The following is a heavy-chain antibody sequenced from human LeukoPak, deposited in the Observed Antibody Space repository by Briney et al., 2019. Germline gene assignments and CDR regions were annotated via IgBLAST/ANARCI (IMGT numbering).Heavy chain of an antibody. J-gene: IGHJ4*02. V-gene: IGHV4-34*01. Sequence: SETLSLTCAVYGGSFSGYYWSWIRQPPGKGLEWIGEINHSGSTNYNPSLKSRVTISVDTSKNQFSLKLSSVTAADTAVYYCARHDPGIAVAADYWGQGTLVTVSS. CDR1: GGSFSGYY. D-gene: IGHD6-19*01. CDR3: ARHDPGIAVAADY. CDR2: INHSGST.